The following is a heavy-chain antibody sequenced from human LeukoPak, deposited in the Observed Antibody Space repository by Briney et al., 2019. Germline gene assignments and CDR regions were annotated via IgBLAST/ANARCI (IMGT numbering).Heavy chain of an antibody. D-gene: IGHD6-19*01. V-gene: IGHV1-2*02. J-gene: IGHJ4*02. Sequence: ASVKVPCKASGFTFTGYYMHWVRQAPGQGLEWMGWIDPNSGGTNYAQKFQGRVTMTRDTSISTAYMELSRLRSDDTAVYYCARSSGSDYWGQGTLVTVSS. CDR2: IDPNSGGT. CDR1: GFTFTGYY. CDR3: ARSSGSDY.